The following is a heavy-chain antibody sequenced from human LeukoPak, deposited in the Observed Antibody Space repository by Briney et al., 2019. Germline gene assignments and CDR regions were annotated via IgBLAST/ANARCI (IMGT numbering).Heavy chain of an antibody. V-gene: IGHV1-69*04. CDR1: GGTFSSYA. D-gene: IGHD3-10*01. Sequence: GASVKVSCKASGGTFSSYAISWVRQAPGQGLEWMGRIIPILGIANYAQKFQGRVTITADKSTSTAYMELSSLRSEDTAVYYCARDKGDVVRGVAYYYYGMDVWGQGTTVTVSS. CDR3: ARDKGDVVRGVAYYYYGMDV. J-gene: IGHJ6*02. CDR2: IIPILGIA.